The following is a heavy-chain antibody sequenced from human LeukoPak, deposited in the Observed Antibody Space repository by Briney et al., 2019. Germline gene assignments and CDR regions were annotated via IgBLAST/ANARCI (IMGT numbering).Heavy chain of an antibody. Sequence: SETLSLTCTVSGGSISSSSYYWGWIRQPPGKGLEWIGSIYHGGSTYNNPSLKSRVTISVDTSKNQFSLNLSSVTAADTAVYYCARHRHSSSWYDAFHIWGQGTMVTVSS. J-gene: IGHJ3*02. CDR1: GGSISSSSYY. D-gene: IGHD6-13*01. CDR3: ARHRHSSSWYDAFHI. V-gene: IGHV4-39*01. CDR2: IYHGGST.